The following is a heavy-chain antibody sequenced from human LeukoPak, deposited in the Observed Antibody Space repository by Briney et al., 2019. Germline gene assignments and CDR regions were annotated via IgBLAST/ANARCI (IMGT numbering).Heavy chain of an antibody. CDR2: IYYSGST. V-gene: IGHV4-39*01. Sequence: SETLSLTCTVSGGSISSSSYYWGWIRQPPGKGLEWIGSIYYSGSTYYNPSLKSRATISVDTSKNQFSLKLSSVTAADTAVYYCARLVESGYEWPEYYFDYWGQGTLVTVSS. J-gene: IGHJ4*02. CDR3: ARLVESGYEWPEYYFDY. D-gene: IGHD5-12*01. CDR1: GGSISSSSYY.